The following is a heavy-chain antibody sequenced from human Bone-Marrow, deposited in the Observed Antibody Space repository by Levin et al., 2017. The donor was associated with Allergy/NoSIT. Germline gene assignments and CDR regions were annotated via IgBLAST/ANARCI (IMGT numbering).Heavy chain of an antibody. CDR2: LYTSGST. V-gene: IGHV4-61*02. CDR1: GGSISSGTYY. Sequence: SQTLSLTCTVSGGSISSGTYYWSWIRQPAGKGLEWIGRLYTSGSTNYNPSLKSRVTISADTSKNQFSLKLSSVTAADTAVYYCARAPFSGQDWYFDLWGRGTLVTVSS. J-gene: IGHJ2*01. D-gene: IGHD6-25*01. CDR3: ARAPFSGQDWYFDL.